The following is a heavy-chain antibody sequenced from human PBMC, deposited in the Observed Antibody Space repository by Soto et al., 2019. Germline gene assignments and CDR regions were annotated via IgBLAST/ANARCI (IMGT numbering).Heavy chain of an antibody. D-gene: IGHD5-12*01. V-gene: IGHV3-30*18. CDR2: ISYDGTNK. J-gene: IGHJ4*02. Sequence: GGSLRLSCAVSGFTFSNYGMHWVRQAPGKGLEWVAVISYDGTNKYYADSVKGRFTISRDNSKNTLYLQMNSLRTEDTAVYYCAKVDNRVATMVLVDYWGQGTLVTVSS. CDR3: AKVDNRVATMVLVDY. CDR1: GFTFSNYG.